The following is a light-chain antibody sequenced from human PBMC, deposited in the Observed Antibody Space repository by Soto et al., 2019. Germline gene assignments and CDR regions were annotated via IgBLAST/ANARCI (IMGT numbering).Light chain of an antibody. J-gene: IGKJ1*01. CDR2: AAS. Sequence: DIQMTQSPSSLSAFAGGRVTISCRASQNINRFLNWYQQRPGKAPKLLIYAASNLQSGVSSRFSGGGSGADFSLTISDFQPEDVASYCCQQTYISPWTFGQGTRVEI. CDR1: QNINRF. V-gene: IGKV1-39*01. CDR3: QQTYISPWT.